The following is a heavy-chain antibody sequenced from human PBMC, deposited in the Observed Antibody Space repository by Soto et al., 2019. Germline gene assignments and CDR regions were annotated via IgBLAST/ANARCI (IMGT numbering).Heavy chain of an antibody. Sequence: GPSVKVSCKASGGTFSSYAISWVRQAPGQGLEWMGGIIPIFGTANYAQKFKGRVTITADESTSTAYMELSSLRSEDTAVYYCASGDSGYSYGYNYWGQGTLVTVSS. CDR2: IIPIFGTA. D-gene: IGHD5-18*01. J-gene: IGHJ4*02. V-gene: IGHV1-69*13. CDR1: GGTFSSYA. CDR3: ASGDSGYSYGYNY.